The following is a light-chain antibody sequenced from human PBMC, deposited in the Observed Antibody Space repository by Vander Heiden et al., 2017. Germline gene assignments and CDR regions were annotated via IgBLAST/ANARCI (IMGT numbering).Light chain of an antibody. J-gene: IGLJ2*01. CDR2: ETN. CDR3: GTWDSSMDNARI. V-gene: IGLV1-51*02. Sequence: SMLTQPPSLTGAPGQRLTIACAGSSPKIRRNFVTWCQQFPGTAPTLLIYETNKRPSGMPDRFSCSKSGTSATLAITGLQTEDEADYDCGTWDSSMDNARIFGGGTKLTVL. CDR1: SPKIRRNF.